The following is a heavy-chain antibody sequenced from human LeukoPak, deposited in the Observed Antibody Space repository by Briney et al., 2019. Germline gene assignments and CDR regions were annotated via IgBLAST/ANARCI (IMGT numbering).Heavy chain of an antibody. V-gene: IGHV4-61*05. D-gene: IGHD3-9*01. CDR1: GGSISTSDYY. CDR2: IYHNGNT. CDR3: ARDDNGDYDILTGFPLGYGMDV. Sequence: NSSETLSLTCTVSGGSISTSDYYWGWIRQPPGKGLEWIGYIYHNGNTNYNPSLKSRITMSVDPSKNQFSLKLNSVTAADTAVYYCARDDNGDYDILTGFPLGYGMDVWGQGTTVTVSS. J-gene: IGHJ6*02.